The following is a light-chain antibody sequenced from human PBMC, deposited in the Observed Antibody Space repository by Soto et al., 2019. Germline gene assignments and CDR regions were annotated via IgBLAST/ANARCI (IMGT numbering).Light chain of an antibody. CDR3: SSYTTSSTLV. CDR2: DVT. V-gene: IGLV2-14*03. CDR1: SSDIGGYNF. Sequence: QSALTQPASVSGSPGQSITIFCTGTSSDIGGYNFVSWYQQHPGKAPKLMIYDVTNRPPGLSDRFSGSKSGNTASLTISGLQAEDEADYYCSSYTTSSTLVFGGGTKLTVL. J-gene: IGLJ3*02.